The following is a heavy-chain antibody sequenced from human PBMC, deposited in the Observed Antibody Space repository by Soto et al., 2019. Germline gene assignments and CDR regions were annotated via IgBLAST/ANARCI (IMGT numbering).Heavy chain of an antibody. V-gene: IGHV4-31*03. CDR2: IYYSGST. D-gene: IGHD2-21*01. J-gene: IGHJ5*01. CDR1: GGSISSGGYS. CDR3: AIVVPNKRGWFDS. Sequence: QVQLQESGPGLVKPSQTLSLTCTVSGGSISSGGYSWSWIRQHPGKGLEWIGYIYYSGSTYYNPSLKSRVTRSVDTSKNQFSLKLSSVTAADTAVYYCAIVVPNKRGWFDSWGQGTLVTVSS.